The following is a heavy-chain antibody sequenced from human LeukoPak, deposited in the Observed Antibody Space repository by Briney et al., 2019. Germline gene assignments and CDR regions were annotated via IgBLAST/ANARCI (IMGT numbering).Heavy chain of an antibody. CDR1: GLTVSSNY. CDR2: IYSDGTT. J-gene: IGHJ4*02. CDR3: ARWFCSSTSCYYDY. Sequence: GGSLRLSCAASGLTVSSNYMSWVRRAPGMGLEWVSIIYSDGTTYYVDSVKGRFTISRDSSKNTLYLQMNSLRAEDTAVYYCARWFCSSTSCYYDYWGQGTLVTVSS. V-gene: IGHV3-53*01. D-gene: IGHD2-2*01.